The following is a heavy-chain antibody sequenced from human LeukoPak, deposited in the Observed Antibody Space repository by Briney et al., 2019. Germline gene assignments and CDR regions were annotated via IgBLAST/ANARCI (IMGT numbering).Heavy chain of an antibody. V-gene: IGHV4-59*01. CDR1: GGSISSYY. J-gene: IGHJ5*02. CDR3: ARESSLWFGELLLNSGALDP. CDR2: IYYSGST. Sequence: SETLSLTCTVSGGSISSYYWSWIRQPPGKGLEWIGYIYYSGSTNYNPSLKSRVTISVDTSKNQFSLKLSSVTAADTAVYYCARESSLWFGELLLNSGALDPWGQGTLVTVSS. D-gene: IGHD3-10*01.